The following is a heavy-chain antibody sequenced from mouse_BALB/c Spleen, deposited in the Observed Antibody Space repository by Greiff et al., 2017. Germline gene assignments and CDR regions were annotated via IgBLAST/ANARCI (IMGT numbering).Heavy chain of an antibody. CDR2: ISSGGSYT. CDR1: GFTFSSYG. D-gene: IGHD2-3*01. J-gene: IGHJ2*01. V-gene: IGHV5-6*01. CDR3: AIHYDYLDY. Sequence: EVKLMESGGDLVKPGGSLKLSCAASGFTFSSYGMSWVRQTPDKRLEWVATISSGGSYTYYPDSVKGRFTISRDNAKNTLYLQMSSLKSEDTAMYYCAIHYDYLDYWGQGTTLTVSS.